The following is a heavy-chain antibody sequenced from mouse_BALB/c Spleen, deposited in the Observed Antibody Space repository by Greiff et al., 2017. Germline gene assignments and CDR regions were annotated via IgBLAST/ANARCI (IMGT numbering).Heavy chain of an antibody. CDR2: ISSGGSYT. CDR1: GFTFSSYA. CDR3: ARNYGSSWYFDV. J-gene: IGHJ1*01. Sequence: EVKVVESGGGLVKPGGSLKLSCAASGFTFSSYAMSWVRQSPEKRLEWVAEISSGGSYTYYPDTVTGRFTISRDNAKNTLYLEMSSLRSEDTAMYYCARNYGSSWYFDVWGAGTTVTVSS. D-gene: IGHD1-1*01. V-gene: IGHV5-9-4*01.